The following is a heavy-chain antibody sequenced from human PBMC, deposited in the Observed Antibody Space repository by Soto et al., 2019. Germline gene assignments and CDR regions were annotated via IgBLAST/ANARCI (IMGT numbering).Heavy chain of an antibody. CDR2: LSDSGVNT. V-gene: IGHV3-23*01. J-gene: IGHJ4*02. CDR1: GFTFSSFA. D-gene: IGHD3-22*01. Sequence: EVQLLESGGGLVQPGGSLRLSCAASGFTFSSFAMTWVRQAPGKGLEWVSALSDSGVNTFYADSVKGRFTISRDNSRNTLYRQMNSLRAEDTAIYYCAKDSGSFDDWGKGTLVTVSS. CDR3: AKDSGSFDD.